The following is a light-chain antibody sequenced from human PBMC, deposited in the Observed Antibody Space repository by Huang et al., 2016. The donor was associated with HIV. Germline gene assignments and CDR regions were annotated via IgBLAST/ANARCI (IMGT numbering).Light chain of an antibody. J-gene: IGKJ1*01. Sequence: EIVLTQSPDTLSLSPGERGALSCRASQNVTNDYLAWYQQKSGQAPRRLIYGSSCGDTGVPVRCGGSGSGAEFILTIDRLEPEDFASYYCQQDSTSPWTFGPGTKLEVK. CDR2: GSS. CDR3: QQDSTSPWT. CDR1: QNVTNDY. V-gene: IGKV3-20*01.